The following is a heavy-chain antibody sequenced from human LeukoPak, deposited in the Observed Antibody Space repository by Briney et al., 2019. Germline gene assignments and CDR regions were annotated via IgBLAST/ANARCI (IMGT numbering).Heavy chain of an antibody. D-gene: IGHD3-3*01. CDR3: AKDSGDFWSGYYITIYGMDV. V-gene: IGHV3-23*01. CDR2: ISGSGGST. Sequence: GGSLRLSCAASGFTFSSYAMSWVRQAPGKGLEWVSAISGSGGSTYYADSVKGRFTISRDNSKNTLYLQMNSLRAEDTAVYYCAKDSGDFWSGYYITIYGMDVWGQGTTVTVSS. J-gene: IGHJ6*02. CDR1: GFTFSSYA.